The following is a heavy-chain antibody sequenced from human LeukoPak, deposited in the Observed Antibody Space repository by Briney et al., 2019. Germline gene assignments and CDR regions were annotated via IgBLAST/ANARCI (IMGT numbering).Heavy chain of an antibody. Sequence: GGSLRLSCAASGFTFSSYAMSWVRQAPGKGLEWASAISGSGGSTYYADSVKGRFTIPRDNSKNTLYLQMNSLRAEDTAVYYCAKGLPHYYDSSGWWDYWGQGTLVTVSS. CDR2: ISGSGGST. V-gene: IGHV3-23*01. D-gene: IGHD3-22*01. CDR1: GFTFSSYA. CDR3: AKGLPHYYDSSGWWDY. J-gene: IGHJ4*02.